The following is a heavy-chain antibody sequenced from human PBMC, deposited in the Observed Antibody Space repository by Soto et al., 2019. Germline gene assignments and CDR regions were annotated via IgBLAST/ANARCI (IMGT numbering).Heavy chain of an antibody. D-gene: IGHD3-10*01. CDR3: LRDRGTTLRTDV. Sequence: QVQLQESGPGLVKPSQTLSLTCSVSGASITSGGSYWTWIRQHPGKGLEWIGNILYSEKNYYNPSHKSRVTISLGASKNQFSLQVNTVTAADAAVYYYLRDRGTTLRTDVWGQGTTVTVSS. V-gene: IGHV4-31*03. CDR2: ILYSEKN. CDR1: GASITSGGSY. J-gene: IGHJ6*02.